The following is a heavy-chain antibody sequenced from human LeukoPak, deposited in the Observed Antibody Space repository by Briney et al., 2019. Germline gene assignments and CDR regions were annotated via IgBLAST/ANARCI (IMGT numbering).Heavy chain of an antibody. CDR3: ARDRLDF. CDR2: IKQEGSEK. CDR1: GFTFSDYW. V-gene: IGHV3-7*01. Sequence: PGGSLRLSCAASGFTFSDYWMSWVRQAPGKGLEWVANIKQEGSEKYYVDSVKGRFTISRDNAKNSLYLQMNSLRAEDTAVYYCARDRLDFWGHGTLVTVSS. J-gene: IGHJ4*01.